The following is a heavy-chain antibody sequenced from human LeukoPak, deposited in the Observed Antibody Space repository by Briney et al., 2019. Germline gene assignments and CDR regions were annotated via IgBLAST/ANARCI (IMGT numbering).Heavy chain of an antibody. CDR2: IYYSGST. CDR1: GGSISSGDYY. CDR3: ARGRSLTLAWWFDP. J-gene: IGHJ5*02. D-gene: IGHD1-1*01. V-gene: IGHV4-30-4*08. Sequence: PSQTLSLTCTVSGGSISSGDYYWSWIRQPPGKGLEWIGYIYYSGSTYYNPSLKSRVTISVDTSKNQFSLKLSSVTAADTAVYYCARGRSLTLAWWFDPWGQGTLVTVSS.